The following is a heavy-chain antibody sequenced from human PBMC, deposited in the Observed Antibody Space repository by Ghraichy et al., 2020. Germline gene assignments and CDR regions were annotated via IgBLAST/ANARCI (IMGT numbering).Heavy chain of an antibody. CDR2: LGDTT. J-gene: IGHJ4*02. V-gene: IGHV3-23*01. CDR3: AKLGPVETASRLDS. D-gene: IGHD3-16*01. Sequence: GGSLRLSCAASGFTLSNYAMSWVRQAPGEGLEWVSTLGDTTYYADSVKGRFTISRDNSKNTLYLQMNSLRSGDTAVYYCAKLGPVETASRLDSWGQGTLVTVSS. CDR1: GFTLSNYA.